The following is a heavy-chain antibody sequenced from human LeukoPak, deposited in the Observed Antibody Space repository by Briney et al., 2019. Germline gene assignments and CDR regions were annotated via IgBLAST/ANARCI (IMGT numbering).Heavy chain of an antibody. Sequence: PGGSLRLSCAASGFDFSTCGMHWVRQAPGKGLEWVAVIWYDGTNKYYGDSVKGRFTISRDNAKNSLYLQMNSLRVEDTAVYYCARGLVGYYAMDVWGQGTTVTVSS. CDR2: IWYDGTNK. V-gene: IGHV3-33*01. J-gene: IGHJ6*02. D-gene: IGHD3-10*01. CDR3: ARGLVGYYAMDV. CDR1: GFDFSTCG.